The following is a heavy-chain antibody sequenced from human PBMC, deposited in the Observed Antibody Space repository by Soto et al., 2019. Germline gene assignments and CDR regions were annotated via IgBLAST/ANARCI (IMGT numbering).Heavy chain of an antibody. CDR1: AGSISSYY. D-gene: IGHD4-17*01. J-gene: IGHJ4*02. CDR2: IFYTGST. Sequence: SETLSLTCTVSAGSISSYYWSWIRQPPGKGLEWIGYIFYTGSTNYNPSLKSRVTISVDTSMNQYSLKLSSVTAADTAVYYCARDRYGDDAFDYWGQGTRVIVS. V-gene: IGHV4-59*12. CDR3: ARDRYGDDAFDY.